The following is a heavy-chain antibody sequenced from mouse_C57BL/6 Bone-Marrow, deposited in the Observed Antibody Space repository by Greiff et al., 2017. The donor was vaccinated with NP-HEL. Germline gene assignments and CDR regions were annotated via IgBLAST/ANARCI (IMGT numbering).Heavy chain of an antibody. Sequence: QVQLQQSGAELVRPGTSVKVSCKASGYAFTNYLIEWVKQRPGQGLEWIGVINGGSGGTNYNEKFKGKATLTADKSSSTAYMQLSSLTSEDSAVYFCAREGIIYYYGSSPFAYWGQGTLVTVSA. J-gene: IGHJ3*01. CDR1: GYAFTNYL. D-gene: IGHD1-1*01. CDR3: AREGIIYYYGSSPFAY. V-gene: IGHV1-54*01. CDR2: INGGSGGT.